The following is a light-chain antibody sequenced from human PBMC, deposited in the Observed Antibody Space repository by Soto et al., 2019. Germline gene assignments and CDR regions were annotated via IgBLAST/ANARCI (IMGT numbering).Light chain of an antibody. CDR1: QNINNY. Sequence: DIQMTQSPSSLSASVGDRVTITCQASQNINNYLNWYQQKPGRAPKLLIYDATNLEAGVPSRFRGSGSGTDFTFTISRLQPEDIATYYCQQYGNLPTFGQGTRLEIK. V-gene: IGKV1-33*01. CDR3: QQYGNLPT. CDR2: DAT. J-gene: IGKJ5*01.